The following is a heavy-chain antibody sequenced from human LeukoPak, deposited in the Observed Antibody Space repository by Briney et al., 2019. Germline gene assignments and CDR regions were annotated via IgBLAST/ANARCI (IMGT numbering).Heavy chain of an antibody. V-gene: IGHV4-59*12. J-gene: IGHJ5*02. D-gene: IGHD1-26*01. CDR2: IYYSGST. Sequence: SETLSLTCTVSGGSISSYYWSWIRQPPGKGLEWIGYIYYSGSTNYNPSLKSRVTISVDTSKNQFSLKLSSVTAADTAVYYCARVSIVGATLNWFDPWGQGTLVTVSS. CDR3: ARVSIVGATLNWFDP. CDR1: GGSISSYY.